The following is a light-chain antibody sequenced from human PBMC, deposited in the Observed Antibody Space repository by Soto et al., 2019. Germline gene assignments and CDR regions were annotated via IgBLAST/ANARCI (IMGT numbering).Light chain of an antibody. Sequence: QSVLTQPRSVSGSPGQSVTISCTGTSSDVGGYNYVSWYQQHPGKAPKLMIYDVSDRPSGVSTRFSASKSGNTASLTISGLQAEDEADYYCSSYSTSTTPQWVFGGGTKLTVL. J-gene: IGLJ3*02. V-gene: IGLV2-11*01. CDR3: SSYSTSTTPQWV. CDR1: SSDVGGYNY. CDR2: DVS.